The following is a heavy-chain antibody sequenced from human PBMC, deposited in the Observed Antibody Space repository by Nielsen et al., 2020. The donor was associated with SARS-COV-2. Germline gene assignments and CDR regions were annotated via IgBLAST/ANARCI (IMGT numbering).Heavy chain of an antibody. CDR2: ISHSGST. D-gene: IGHD3-9*01. V-gene: IGHV4-34*01. CDR3: ARVGRGYDILTGYQDYYYYYMDV. J-gene: IGHJ6*03. Sequence: RQPPGKGLEWIGEISHSGSTNYNPSLKSRVTISVDTSKNQFSLKLSSVTAADTAVYYCARVGRGYDILTGYQDYYYYYMDVWGKGTTVTVSS.